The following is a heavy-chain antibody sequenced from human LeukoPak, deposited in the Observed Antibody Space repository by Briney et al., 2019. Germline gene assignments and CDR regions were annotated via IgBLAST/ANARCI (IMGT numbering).Heavy chain of an antibody. D-gene: IGHD3-9*01. CDR3: ALSDILTGYYSQAHAFDI. CDR1: GYTFTSYY. J-gene: IGHJ3*02. Sequence: SVKVSCKASGYTFTSYYMHWVRQAPGQGLEWMGGIIPIFGTANYAQKFQGRVTITADESTSTAYMELSSLRSEDTAVYYCALSDILTGYYSQAHAFDIWGQGTMVTVSS. CDR2: IIPIFGTA. V-gene: IGHV1-69*13.